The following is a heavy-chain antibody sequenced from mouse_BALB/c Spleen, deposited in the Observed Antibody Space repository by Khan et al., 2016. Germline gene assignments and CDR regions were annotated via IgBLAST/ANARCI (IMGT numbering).Heavy chain of an antibody. D-gene: IGHD2-1*01. CDR2: ISYSGST. CDR1: GYSITSDYA. V-gene: IGHV3-2*02. Sequence: EVQLQESGPGLVKPSQSLSLTCTVTGYSITSDYAWNWIRQFPGNKLEWMGYISYSGSTSYNPSLKSRISITRDTSKNQFFLQLNSVTTEDTATDYCARVDYGNFLFDYWGQGTTLTVSS. J-gene: IGHJ2*01. CDR3: ARVDYGNFLFDY.